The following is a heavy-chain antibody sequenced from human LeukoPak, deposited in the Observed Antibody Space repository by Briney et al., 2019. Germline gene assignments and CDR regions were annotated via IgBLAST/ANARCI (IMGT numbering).Heavy chain of an antibody. J-gene: IGHJ6*02. V-gene: IGHV3-7*01. CDR3: ARTPQGVRGVIFPGHYYYGMDV. D-gene: IGHD3-10*01. CDR1: GFTFSNYW. CDR2: IKQDGSEK. Sequence: PGGSLRLSCAASGFTFSNYWMSWVRQAPGKGLEWVANIKQDGSEKYYVNSVKGRFTISRGNAKNSLYLQMNSLRAEDTAVYYCARTPQGVRGVIFPGHYYYGMDVWGQGTTVTVSS.